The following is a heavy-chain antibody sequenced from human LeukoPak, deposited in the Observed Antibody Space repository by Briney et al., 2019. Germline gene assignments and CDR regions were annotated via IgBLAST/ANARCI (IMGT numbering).Heavy chain of an antibody. CDR3: ARGGSVRGGGANY. D-gene: IGHD3-10*01. J-gene: IGHJ4*02. Sequence: ASVKVSCKVSGYTLTELSMHWVRQAPGKGLEWMGWINPNSGGTNYAQKFQGRVTMTRDTSISTAYMELSRLRSDDTAVYYCARGGSVRGGGANYWGQGTLVTVSS. CDR1: GYTLTELS. V-gene: IGHV1-2*02. CDR2: INPNSGGT.